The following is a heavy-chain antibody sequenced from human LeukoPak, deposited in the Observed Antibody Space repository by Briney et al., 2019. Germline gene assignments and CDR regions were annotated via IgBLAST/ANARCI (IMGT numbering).Heavy chain of an antibody. CDR2: IIPIFGTA. CDR1: GGTFSSYA. J-gene: IGHJ4*02. D-gene: IGHD4-17*01. V-gene: IGHV1-69*05. Sequence: SVKVSCKASGGTFSSYAISWVRQAPGQGLEWMGRIIPIFGTANYAQKFQGRVTITTDESTSTAYMELSSLRSEDTAVYYCASAPPSYYYGDYVFTVAFDYWGQGTLVTVSS. CDR3: ASAPPSYYYGDYVFTVAFDY.